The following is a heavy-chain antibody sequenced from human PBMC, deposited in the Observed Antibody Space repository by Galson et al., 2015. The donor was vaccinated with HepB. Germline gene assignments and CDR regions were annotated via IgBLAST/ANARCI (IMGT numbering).Heavy chain of an antibody. D-gene: IGHD3-16*02. CDR2: INHSGST. J-gene: IGHJ4*02. CDR3: ARKGWGSYRYADGGYFDY. V-gene: IGHV4-34*01. Sequence: TLSLTCAVYGGSFSGYYWSWIRQPPGKGLEWIGEINHSGSTNYNPSLKSRVTISVDTSKNQFSLKLSSVTAADTAVYYCARKGWGSYRYADGGYFDYWGQGTLVTVSS. CDR1: GGSFSGYY.